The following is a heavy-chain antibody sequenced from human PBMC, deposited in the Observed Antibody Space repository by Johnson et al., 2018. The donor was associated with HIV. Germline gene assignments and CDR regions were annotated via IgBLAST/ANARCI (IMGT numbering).Heavy chain of an antibody. CDR3: AKDIVVMAEYLDDAFDI. D-gene: IGHD2-8*01. CDR1: GFTFDDYG. J-gene: IGHJ3*02. V-gene: IGHV3-20*04. Sequence: VQLVESGGGLVQPGGSLRLSCAASGFTFDDYGMTWVRQAPGKGLEWVSGIYWNGGITDYADSLKGRFTISRDNSKNTLYLQMASLGAEDMAVYYCAKDIVVMAEYLDDAFDIWGQGTRVTVSS. CDR2: IYWNGGIT.